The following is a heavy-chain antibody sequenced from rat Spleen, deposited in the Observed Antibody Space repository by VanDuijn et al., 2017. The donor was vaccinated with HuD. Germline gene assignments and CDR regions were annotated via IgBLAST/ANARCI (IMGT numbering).Heavy chain of an antibody. CDR2: ISYEGSST. D-gene: IGHD1-5*01. CDR1: GFTFSNYD. CDR3: ASQYGYNYGVMDA. Sequence: EVQLVESGGGPVQPGGSLRLSCVASGFTFSNYDMAWVRQAPTKGLEWVASISYEGSSTYYGDSVKGRFTISRDNAKSTLYLQMNSLRSEDTATYYCASQYGYNYGVMDAWGQGASVTVSS. J-gene: IGHJ4*01. V-gene: IGHV5-22*01.